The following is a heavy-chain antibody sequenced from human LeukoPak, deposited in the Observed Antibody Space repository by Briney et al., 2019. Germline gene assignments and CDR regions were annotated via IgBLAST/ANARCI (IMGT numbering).Heavy chain of an antibody. V-gene: IGHV4-59*01. CDR3: ARVRYNWNLYYYYYMDV. CDR1: GGSISSYY. Sequence: SETLSLTCTVSGGSISSYYWSWIRQPPGKGLEWIGYIYYSGSTNYNPSLKSRVTISVDTSKNQFSLKLSSVTAADTAVYYCARVRYNWNLYYYYYMDVWGKGTTVTISS. D-gene: IGHD1-20*01. CDR2: IYYSGST. J-gene: IGHJ6*03.